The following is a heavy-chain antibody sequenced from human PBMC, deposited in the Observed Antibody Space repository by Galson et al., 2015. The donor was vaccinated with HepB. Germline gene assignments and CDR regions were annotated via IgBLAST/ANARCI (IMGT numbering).Heavy chain of an antibody. Sequence: SLRLSCAASGFTFSSYWMSWVRQAPGKGLEWVANIKQDGSERYYVDSVRGRFSISRDNAKNSLYLQMNSLRAEDTAVFYCSRDGFPGSSGDYYYGMDVWGQGTTVTVSS. CDR2: IKQDGSER. J-gene: IGHJ6*02. CDR1: GFTFSSYW. CDR3: SRDGFPGSSGDYYYGMDV. V-gene: IGHV3-7*01. D-gene: IGHD6-19*01.